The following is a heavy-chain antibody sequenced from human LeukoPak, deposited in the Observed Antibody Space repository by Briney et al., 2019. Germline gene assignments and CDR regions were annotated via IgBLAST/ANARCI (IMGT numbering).Heavy chain of an antibody. CDR3: ATSRTFDY. Sequence: GGSLRLSCAASGFTFSSYSMNWVRQAPGKGLVWVSRINSDGSSTNYADSVKGRFTISRDNTKNTLYLQMNSLRIEDTAMYYCATSRTFDYWGQGTLVTVSS. V-gene: IGHV3-74*01. CDR2: INSDGSST. J-gene: IGHJ4*02. CDR1: GFTFSSYS. D-gene: IGHD1-1*01.